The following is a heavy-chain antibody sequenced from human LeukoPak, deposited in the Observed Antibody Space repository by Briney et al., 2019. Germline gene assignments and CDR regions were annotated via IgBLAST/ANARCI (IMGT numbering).Heavy chain of an antibody. D-gene: IGHD4-23*01. V-gene: IGHV1-8*03. Sequence: ASVKVSCKASGYTFTSYDINWVRQATGQGLEWMGWTNPNSGNTGYAQKFQGRVTITRNTSISTAYMELSSLRSEDTAVYYCARLDSYDYGGNDYWGQGTLVTVSS. J-gene: IGHJ4*02. CDR1: GYTFTSYD. CDR3: ARLDSYDYGGNDY. CDR2: TNPNSGNT.